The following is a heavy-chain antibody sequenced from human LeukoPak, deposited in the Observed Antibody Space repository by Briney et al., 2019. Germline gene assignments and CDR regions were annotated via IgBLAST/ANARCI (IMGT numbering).Heavy chain of an antibody. V-gene: IGHV2-5*02. CDR2: IYWDDDK. CDR3: AHMHHRTYYDILTGAFKKAFDI. CDR1: GFSLSTSGVG. D-gene: IGHD3-9*01. Sequence: SGPTLVNPTQTLTLTCTFSGFSLSTSGVGVGWIRQPPGKALEWLALIYWDDDKRYSPSLKSRLTITKDTSKNQVVLTMTNMDPVDTATYYCAHMHHRTYYDILTGAFKKAFDIWGQGTMVTVSS. J-gene: IGHJ3*02.